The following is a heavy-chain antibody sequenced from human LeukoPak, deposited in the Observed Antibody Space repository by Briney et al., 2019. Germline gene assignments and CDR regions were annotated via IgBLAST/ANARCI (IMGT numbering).Heavy chain of an antibody. V-gene: IGHV4-34*01. Sequence: PSDTLSLTCAVYGGSFSGYYWSWTRQPPGKGLEWIGEINHSGNTNYNPPLKSRVTISVDTSKNQFSLKLSSVTAAATAVCYCARDKGYSYGYGNFDYWGQGTLVTVSS. CDR3: ARDKGYSYGYGNFDY. CDR1: GGSFSGYY. CDR2: INHSGNT. J-gene: IGHJ4*02. D-gene: IGHD5-18*01.